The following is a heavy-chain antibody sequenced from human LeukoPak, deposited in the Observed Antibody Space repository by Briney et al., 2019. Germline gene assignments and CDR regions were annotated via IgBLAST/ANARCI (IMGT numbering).Heavy chain of an antibody. V-gene: IGHV1-69*06. CDR2: IIPIFGTA. CDR3: ARVRYSYYYMDV. Sequence: ASVKVSCKASGGTFSSYAISWVRQAPGQGLEWMGGIIPIFGTANYAQKFQGRVTITADKSTSTAYMELSSLRSEDTAVYYCARVRYSYYYMDVWAKGPRSPSP. CDR1: GGTFSSYA. J-gene: IGHJ6*03.